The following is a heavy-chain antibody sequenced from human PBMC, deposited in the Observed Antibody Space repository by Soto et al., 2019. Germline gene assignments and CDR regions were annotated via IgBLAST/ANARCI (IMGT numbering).Heavy chain of an antibody. Sequence: QVQLVQSGAEVKKPGASVKVSCKASGYTFTSYGISWVRQAPGQGLEWMGGISAYNGNTNYAQKLQGRVTMTTDTSTSTAYKELRSLRSDDPAVYYCARARPVNDFWSGYYYYAGCWFDPWGQGTLVTVSS. CDR3: ARARPVNDFWSGYYYYAGCWFDP. D-gene: IGHD3-3*01. CDR2: ISAYNGNT. J-gene: IGHJ5*02. CDR1: GYTFTSYG. V-gene: IGHV1-18*01.